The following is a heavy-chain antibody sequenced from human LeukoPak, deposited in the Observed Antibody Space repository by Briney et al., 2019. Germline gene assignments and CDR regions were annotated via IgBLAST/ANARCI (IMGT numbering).Heavy chain of an antibody. CDR1: GFTFSDYY. D-gene: IGHD3-10*01. J-gene: IGHJ3*02. CDR2: ISSSGSTI. Sequence: PGGSLRLSCAASGFTFSDYYISWIRQAPGKGLEWVSYISSSGSTIYYADSVKGRFTISRDNAKNSLYLQMNSLRAEDTAVYYCARDNNMVRGVILAFDIWGQGTTVTVSS. CDR3: ARDNNMVRGVILAFDI. V-gene: IGHV3-11*04.